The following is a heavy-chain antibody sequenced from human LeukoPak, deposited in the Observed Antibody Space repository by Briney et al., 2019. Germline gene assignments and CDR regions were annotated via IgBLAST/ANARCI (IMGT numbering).Heavy chain of an antibody. J-gene: IGHJ5*02. CDR1: GYSFTSYD. CDR2: INPNSGNT. CDR3: ARDRRIHYYDSSGYPPWFDP. V-gene: IGHV1-8*01. D-gene: IGHD3-22*01. Sequence: ASVKVSCKASGYSFTSYDINWVRQATGQGREWMVWINPNSGNTGYAQKFQSRVTMTRNTSISTAYMELSSLRSEDTAVYYCARDRRIHYYDSSGYPPWFDPWGQGTLVTVSS.